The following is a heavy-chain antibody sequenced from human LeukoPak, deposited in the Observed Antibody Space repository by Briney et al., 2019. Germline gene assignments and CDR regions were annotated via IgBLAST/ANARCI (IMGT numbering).Heavy chain of an antibody. CDR3: ASFYNTNGALDI. D-gene: IGHD1-1*01. CDR2: INPTGGST. J-gene: IGHJ3*02. Sequence: ASVKVSCKASGYHFTSQYVHWVRQAPGQGLEWMGIINPTGGSTRNAQKFQGRFSMTGDTSTSTVYMELSRLRSGDTAVYYCASFYNTNGALDIWGQGTVVTVSP. V-gene: IGHV1-46*01. CDR1: GYHFTSQY.